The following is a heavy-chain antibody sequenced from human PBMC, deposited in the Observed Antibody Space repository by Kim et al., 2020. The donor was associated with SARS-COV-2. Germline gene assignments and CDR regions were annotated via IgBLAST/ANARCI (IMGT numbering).Heavy chain of an antibody. CDR2: INHSGST. V-gene: IGHV4-34*01. CDR3: ARFKTMTTFFYYYYGMDV. CDR1: GGSFSGYY. D-gene: IGHD3-16*01. J-gene: IGHJ6*02. Sequence: SETLSLTCAVYGGSFSGYYWSWIRQPPGKGLEWIGEINHSGSTNYNPSLKSRVTISVDTSKNQFSLKLSSVTAADTAVYYCARFKTMTTFFYYYYGMDVWGQGTTVTVSS.